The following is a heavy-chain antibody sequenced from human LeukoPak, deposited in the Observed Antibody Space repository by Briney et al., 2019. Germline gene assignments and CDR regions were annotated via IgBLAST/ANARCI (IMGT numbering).Heavy chain of an antibody. Sequence: GGSLRLSCAASGFTFSSYWMRWVRQAPGKGLEGVANIKNDGSEEYYVDSVKGRFTISRDNAKNSLFLQMNSLTVEDTAGYYCARAIRGSAVDTGDRWGQGTLVTVSS. CDR2: IKNDGSEE. CDR1: GFTFSSYW. V-gene: IGHV3-7*01. CDR3: ARAIRGSAVDTGDR. J-gene: IGHJ4*02. D-gene: IGHD3-10*01.